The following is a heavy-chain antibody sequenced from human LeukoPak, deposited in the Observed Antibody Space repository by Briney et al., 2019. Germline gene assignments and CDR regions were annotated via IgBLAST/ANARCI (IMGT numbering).Heavy chain of an antibody. V-gene: IGHV3-21*01. Sequence: GSLRLSCAASGFTFSSYSMNWVRQAPGKGLEWVSSISSSSSYIYYADSVKGRFTISRDNAKNSLYLQMNSLRAEDTAVYYCARVEALYSGYDWSPRYYGMDVWGQGTTVTVSS. J-gene: IGHJ6*02. CDR3: ARVEALYSGYDWSPRYYGMDV. CDR1: GFTFSSYS. D-gene: IGHD5-12*01. CDR2: ISSSSSYI.